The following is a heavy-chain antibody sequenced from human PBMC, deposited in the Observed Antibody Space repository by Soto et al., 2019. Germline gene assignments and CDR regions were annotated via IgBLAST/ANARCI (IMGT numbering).Heavy chain of an antibody. D-gene: IGHD6-13*01. J-gene: IGHJ4*02. V-gene: IGHV4-39*01. Sequence: SETLSLTCTVSGGSISSSSYYWGWIRQPPGKGLEWIGSIYYSGSTYYNPSLKSRVTISVDTSKNQFSLKLSSVTAADTAVYYCARHRVAAAGFFDYWGQGTLVTVSS. CDR1: GGSISSSSYY. CDR2: IYYSGST. CDR3: ARHRVAAAGFFDY.